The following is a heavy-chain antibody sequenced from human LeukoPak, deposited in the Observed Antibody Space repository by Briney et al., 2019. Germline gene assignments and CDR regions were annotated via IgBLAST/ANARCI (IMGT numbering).Heavy chain of an antibody. D-gene: IGHD6-13*01. J-gene: IGHJ4*02. V-gene: IGHV1-18*01. CDR2: VSPYNGKT. Sequence: ASVKVSCKASNYTFTSYGIGWARQAPGQALEWVGWVSPYNGKTNYAQKFQDRVTMTTDTPTTTAYLHLRRLRSDDTALYYCARAGSSSWRQLFDAWGQGSLVIVPS. CDR1: NYTFTSYG. CDR3: ARAGSSSWRQLFDA.